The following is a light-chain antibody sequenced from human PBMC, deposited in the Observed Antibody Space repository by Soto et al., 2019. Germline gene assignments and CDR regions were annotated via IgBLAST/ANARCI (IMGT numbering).Light chain of an antibody. V-gene: IGLV1-44*01. Sequence: QSVLTQPPSASGTPGQRVTISCSGSSSNIGSNTVNWYQQLPGTAPKLLIYSNNQRPSGVPDRFSGSKSGTSASLAISGLQSEDEADYYCQSYESSLSGWVFGGGTKLTVL. CDR1: SSNIGSNT. CDR3: QSYESSLSGWV. J-gene: IGLJ3*02. CDR2: SNN.